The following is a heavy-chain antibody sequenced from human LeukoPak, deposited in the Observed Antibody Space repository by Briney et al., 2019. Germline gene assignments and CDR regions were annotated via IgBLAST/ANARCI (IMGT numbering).Heavy chain of an antibody. D-gene: IGHD6-13*01. J-gene: IGHJ4*02. V-gene: IGHV4-39*01. Sequence: SETLSLTCTVSGGSVSNNNYYWGWIRRPPGKGLEWIGSLSYSGSTYYNPSLKSRVTISVDTSENQFSLKVSSVTAADTAVYYCARVLAAAAHFDYWGQGTLVTVSS. CDR1: GGSVSNNNYY. CDR3: ARVLAAAAHFDY. CDR2: LSYSGST.